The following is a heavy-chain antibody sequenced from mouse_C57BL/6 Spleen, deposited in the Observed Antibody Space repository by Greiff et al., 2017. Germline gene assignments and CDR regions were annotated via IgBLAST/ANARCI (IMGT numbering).Heavy chain of an antibody. Sequence: DVMLVESGGGLVKPGGSLKLSCAASGFTFSDYGMHWVRQAPEKGLEWVAYISSGSSTIYYAATVKGRFTISRDNAKNTLFLQMTSLRSEDTAMYYCARPTVVATDYAMDYWGQGTSVTVSS. J-gene: IGHJ4*01. CDR1: GFTFSDYG. CDR2: ISSGSSTI. D-gene: IGHD1-1*01. CDR3: ARPTVVATDYAMDY. V-gene: IGHV5-17*01.